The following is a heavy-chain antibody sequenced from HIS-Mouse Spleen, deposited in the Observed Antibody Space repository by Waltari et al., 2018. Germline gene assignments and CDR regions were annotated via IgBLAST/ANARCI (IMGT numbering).Heavy chain of an antibody. CDR2: NSGSGGST. D-gene: IGHD3-3*01. J-gene: IGHJ3*02. V-gene: IGHV3-23*01. CDR3: AKMPFWTSGDAFDI. CDR1: GFTFSSYA. Sequence: EVQLLESGGGLVQPGGSLRLSCAASGFTFSSYAMSWVRQAPGKGLEWVSANSGSGGSTYYADSVKGWLTISRDKSKNTLYLQMNSLRAEDTAVYYCAKMPFWTSGDAFDIWGQGTMVTVSS.